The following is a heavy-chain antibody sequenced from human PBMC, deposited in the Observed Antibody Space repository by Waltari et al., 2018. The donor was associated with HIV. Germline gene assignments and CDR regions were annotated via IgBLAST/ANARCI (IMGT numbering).Heavy chain of an antibody. CDR3: ARLGVAATRAYYYYGMDV. Sequence: QLQLQESGPGLVKPSETLSLTCTVSGGSISSSSYYWGWIRQPPGKGLEWIGSIYYSGSTYYNPSLKSRVTISVDTSKNQFSLKLSSVTAADTAVYYCARLGVAATRAYYYYGMDVWGQGTTVTVSS. V-gene: IGHV4-39*01. J-gene: IGHJ6*02. CDR2: IYYSGST. CDR1: GGSISSSSYY. D-gene: IGHD2-15*01.